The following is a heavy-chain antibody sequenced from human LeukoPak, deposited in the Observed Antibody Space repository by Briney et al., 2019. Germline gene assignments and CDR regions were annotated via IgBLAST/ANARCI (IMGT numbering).Heavy chain of an antibody. J-gene: IGHJ4*02. CDR1: GFTFSSYG. D-gene: IGHD3-22*01. CDR3: ARDRYDSSGPIDY. Sequence: GGSLRLSCAASGFTFSSYGMHRVRQAPGKGLEWVAVIWYDGSNKYYADSVKGRFTISRDNSKNTLYLQMNSLIAEDTAVYYCARDRYDSSGPIDYWGQGTLVTVSS. CDR2: IWYDGSNK. V-gene: IGHV3-33*01.